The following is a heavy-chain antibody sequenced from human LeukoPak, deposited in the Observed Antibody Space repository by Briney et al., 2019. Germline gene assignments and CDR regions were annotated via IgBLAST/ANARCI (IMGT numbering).Heavy chain of an antibody. V-gene: IGHV3-48*04. CDR3: ARGLTTVTHSGYFDY. CDR1: GFTFSTYS. D-gene: IGHD4-17*01. J-gene: IGHJ4*02. Sequence: GGSLRLSCAASGFTFSTYSMNWVRQAPGKGLEWVSYIGSSDTTIYYADFVKGRFTISRDNAKNSLYLQMNSLRAEDTAVYYCARGLTTVTHSGYFDYWGQGTLVTVSS. CDR2: IGSSDTTI.